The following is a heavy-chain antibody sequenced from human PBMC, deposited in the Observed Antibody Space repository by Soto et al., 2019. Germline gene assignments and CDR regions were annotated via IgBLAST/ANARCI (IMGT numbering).Heavy chain of an antibody. V-gene: IGHV1-69*12. J-gene: IGHJ6*02. CDR2: IIPIFGTA. Sequence: QVQLVQSGAEVKKPGSSVKVSCKASGGTFSSYAISWVRQAPGQGLEWMGGIIPIFGTANYAQKFQGRVTITADESASTAYMELSNLRSEDTAVYYCARVAVKNPRSCAGVDVWGQGTTVTVSS. D-gene: IGHD4-17*01. CDR1: GGTFSSYA. CDR3: ARVAVKNPRSCAGVDV.